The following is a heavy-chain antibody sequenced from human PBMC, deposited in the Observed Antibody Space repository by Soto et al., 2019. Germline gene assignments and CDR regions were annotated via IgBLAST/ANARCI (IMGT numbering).Heavy chain of an antibody. CDR2: IYYSGRT. J-gene: IGHJ4*02. CDR3: ARYWCTNGVCRLDY. Sequence: QVQLQESGPGLVKPSQTLSLTCTVSGGSISSGGYYWSWIRQHPGKGLEWIGYIYYSGRTYYNPSLEGRVTISVDTAKNQFSLKLSSVTAADTAVYYCARYWCTNGVCRLDYWGQGTLVTVSS. V-gene: IGHV4-31*03. D-gene: IGHD2-8*01. CDR1: GGSISSGGYY.